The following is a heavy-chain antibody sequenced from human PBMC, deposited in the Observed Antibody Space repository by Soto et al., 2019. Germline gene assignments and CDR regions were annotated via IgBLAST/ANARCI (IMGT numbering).Heavy chain of an antibody. Sequence: EVQLVESGGGLVQPGGSLKLSCAASGFTFSDSTIHWVRQASGKGLEWVGRIRAKANTYATSYGASVKGRFTISRDDSKHTAYLQMNSLNTEDTAVYFCTRQWLLWGPFDYWGRGSLVTVSS. CDR1: GFTFSDST. CDR3: TRQWLLWGPFDY. J-gene: IGHJ4*02. V-gene: IGHV3-73*01. D-gene: IGHD3-3*01. CDR2: IRAKANTYAT.